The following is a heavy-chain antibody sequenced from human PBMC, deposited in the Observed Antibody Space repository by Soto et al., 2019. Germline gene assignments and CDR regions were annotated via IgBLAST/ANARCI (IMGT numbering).Heavy chain of an antibody. CDR2: IYYSGST. Sequence: QVQLQESGPGLVKPSQTLSLTCTVSGGSISSGGYYWSWIRQHPGKGLEWIGYIYYSGSTYYNPSRKRRVTISVKKTKNQFYLTLSSVTAADTAVYYCAGSGSYYGTLVYRGKGPLVTVSS. D-gene: IGHD3-10*01. J-gene: IGHJ4*02. V-gene: IGHV4-31*03. CDR1: GGSISSGGYY. CDR3: AGSGSYYGTLVY.